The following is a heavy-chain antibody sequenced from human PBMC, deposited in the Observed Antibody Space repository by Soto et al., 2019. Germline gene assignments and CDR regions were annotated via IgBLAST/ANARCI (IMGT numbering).Heavy chain of an antibody. CDR3: AKDVVHDSDNYRNYFDS. D-gene: IGHD3-10*01. V-gene: IGHV3-23*01. CDR2: INTRGTRT. J-gene: IGHJ4*02. CDR1: GFTFSSYA. Sequence: EVQLLESGGGLEQPGGSLRLSCAASGFTFSSYAMSWVRQAPGKGLEWVSGINTRGTRTYYADSVNGRFTVSRDNSKNTLYLQMNSLRAEDTAVYYCAKDVVHDSDNYRNYFDSWGQGTLVTVSS.